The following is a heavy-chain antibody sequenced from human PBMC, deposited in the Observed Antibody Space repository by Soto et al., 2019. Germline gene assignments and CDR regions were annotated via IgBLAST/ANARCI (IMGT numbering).Heavy chain of an antibody. D-gene: IGHD1-26*01. J-gene: IGHJ4*02. Sequence: QITLKESGPTLVKPTQTLTLTCTFSGFSLSTNGVGVGWIRQPPGKALEWLALIYWDGDKRYSPSLKSRLTIPKDTSKNQVVLTMTNMDPVDTATYYCAHRRGAYYFDYWGQGTLVTVSS. CDR3: AHRRGAYYFDY. CDR1: GFSLSTNGVG. V-gene: IGHV2-5*02. CDR2: IYWDGDK.